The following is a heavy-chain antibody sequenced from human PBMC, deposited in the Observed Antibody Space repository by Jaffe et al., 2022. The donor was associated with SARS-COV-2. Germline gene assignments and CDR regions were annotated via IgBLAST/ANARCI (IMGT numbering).Heavy chain of an antibody. V-gene: IGHV3-49*05. Sequence: EVQLVESGGGLVKPGRSLRLSCTASGFTFGDYAMSWFRQAPGKGLEWVGFIRSKAYGGTTEYAASVKGRFTISRDDSKSIAYLQMNSLKTEDTAVYYCTRDTPAGGDIVVVPAALPTGMDVWGQGTTVTVSS. CDR1: GFTFGDYA. CDR2: IRSKAYGGTT. CDR3: TRDTPAGGDIVVVPAALPTGMDV. D-gene: IGHD2-2*01. J-gene: IGHJ6*02.